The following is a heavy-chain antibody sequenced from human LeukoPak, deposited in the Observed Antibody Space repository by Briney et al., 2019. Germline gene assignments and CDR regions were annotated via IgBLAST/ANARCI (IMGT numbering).Heavy chain of an antibody. J-gene: IGHJ3*02. CDR2: IWYDGSNK. CDR1: GFTFSSYG. D-gene: IGHD1-7*01. V-gene: IGHV3-33*01. Sequence: GGSLRLSCAASGFTFSSYGMHWVRQAPGKGLEWVAVIWYDGSNKYYADSVKGRFTISRDNSKNTLYLQMNSLRAEDTAVYYCASLWNYDALDIWGQGTMVTVSS. CDR3: ASLWNYDALDI.